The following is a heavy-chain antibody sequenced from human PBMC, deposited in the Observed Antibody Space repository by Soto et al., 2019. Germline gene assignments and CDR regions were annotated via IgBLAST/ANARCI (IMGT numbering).Heavy chain of an antibody. V-gene: IGHV1-24*01. D-gene: IGHD2-21*02. CDR1: GYTLTELS. J-gene: IGHJ6*02. Sequence: ASVKVSCKVSGYTLTELSMHWVRQAPGKGLEWMGGFDPEDGETIYAQKFQGRVTMTEDTSTDTVYMEVTSLRPEDTAVYYCARVQMGPRRDFMDVWGQGTRVAVSS. CDR2: FDPEDGET. CDR3: ARVQMGPRRDFMDV.